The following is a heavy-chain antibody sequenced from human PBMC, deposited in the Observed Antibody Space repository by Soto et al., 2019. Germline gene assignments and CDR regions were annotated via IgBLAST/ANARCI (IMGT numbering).Heavy chain of an antibody. CDR3: ARVPYSSGWYDGHRDY. V-gene: IGHV3-33*01. CDR1: GFTFSSYG. Sequence: QVQLVESGGGVVQPGRSLRLSCAASGFTFSSYGMHWVRQAPGKGLEWVAVIWYDGSNKYYADSVKGRFTISRDNSKNTLYLKMNSLRAEDTAVYYCARVPYSSGWYDGHRDYWGQGTLVTVSS. CDR2: IWYDGSNK. D-gene: IGHD6-19*01. J-gene: IGHJ4*02.